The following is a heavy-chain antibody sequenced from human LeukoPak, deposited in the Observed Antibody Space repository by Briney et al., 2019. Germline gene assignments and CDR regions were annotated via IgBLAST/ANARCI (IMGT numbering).Heavy chain of an antibody. CDR1: GGSISSGGYY. Sequence: PSQTLSLTCTVSGGSISSGGYYWSWLRQHPGKGLEWIGYIYYSGSTYYNPSLKSRVTISVDTSKNQFSLKLSSVTAADTAVYYCARELYSDYVDYWGQGTLVTVSS. V-gene: IGHV4-31*03. J-gene: IGHJ4*02. CDR3: ARELYSDYVDY. CDR2: IYYSGST. D-gene: IGHD4-11*01.